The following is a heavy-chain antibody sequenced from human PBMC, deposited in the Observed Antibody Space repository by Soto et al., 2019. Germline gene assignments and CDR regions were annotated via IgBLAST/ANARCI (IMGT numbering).Heavy chain of an antibody. CDR3: ARDLGAPLGDY. D-gene: IGHD1-26*01. CDR2: ISGYNGNT. Sequence: QVQLVQSGAEVKKPGASVKVSCKASGYTFISYGISWVRQAPGQGLEWMGWISGYNGNTKYGQKLQGRVTMTPDTSTRTAYMELRSLKSDDRAVYYCARDLGAPLGDYCGRRTLVSVSS. J-gene: IGHJ4*02. CDR1: GYTFISYG. V-gene: IGHV1-18*01.